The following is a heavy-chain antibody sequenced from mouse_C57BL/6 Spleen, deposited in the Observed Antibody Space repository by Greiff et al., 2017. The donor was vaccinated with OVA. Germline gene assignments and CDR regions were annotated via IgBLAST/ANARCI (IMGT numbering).Heavy chain of an antibody. V-gene: IGHV1-9*01. D-gene: IGHD2-4*01. CDR3: ASRFDHDWGYFDY. CDR2: ILPGSGSS. CDR1: GYTFTGYW. Sequence: VQLQQSGAELMKPGASVKLSCKATGYTFTGYWIEWVKQTPGHGLEWIGEILPGSGSSNYNEKFKGKATFTADTSSNTAYMQLSSLTTEYSAIYYCASRFDHDWGYFDYWGQGTTLTVSS. J-gene: IGHJ2*01.